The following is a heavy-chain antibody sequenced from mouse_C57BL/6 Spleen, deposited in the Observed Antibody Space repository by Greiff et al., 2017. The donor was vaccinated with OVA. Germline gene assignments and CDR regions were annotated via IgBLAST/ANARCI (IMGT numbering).Heavy chain of an antibody. V-gene: IGHV5-17*01. Sequence: EVKVVESGGGLVKPGGSLKLSCAASGFTFSDYGMHWVRQAPEKGLEWVAYISSGSSTIYYADTVKGRFTITRDNAKNTLFLQMTSLRSEDTAMYYGARGICYYGSSPYDFDYWGQGTTLTVSS. CDR2: ISSGSSTI. CDR3: ARGICYYGSSPYDFDY. D-gene: IGHD1-1*01. J-gene: IGHJ2*01. CDR1: GFTFSDYG.